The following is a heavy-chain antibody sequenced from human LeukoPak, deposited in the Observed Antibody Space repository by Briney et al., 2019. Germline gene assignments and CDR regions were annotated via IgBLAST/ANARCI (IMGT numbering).Heavy chain of an antibody. D-gene: IGHD6-6*01. CDR3: ARSIAARSAFDY. V-gene: IGHV4-31*03. Sequence: SETLSLTCTVSGGSIGSGGYYWSWIRQHPGKGLVWIGYIYYSGSTYYNPSLKSRVTISVDTSKNQFSLKLSSVTAADTAVYYCARSIAARSAFDYWGQGTLVTVSS. CDR2: IYYSGST. CDR1: GGSIGSGGYY. J-gene: IGHJ4*02.